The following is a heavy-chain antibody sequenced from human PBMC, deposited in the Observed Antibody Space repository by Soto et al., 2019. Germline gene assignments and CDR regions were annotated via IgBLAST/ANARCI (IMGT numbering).Heavy chain of an antibody. V-gene: IGHV3-30*18. CDR1: GFTFSSYG. J-gene: IGHJ4*02. Sequence: GGSLRLSCAASGFTFSSYGMHWVRQAPGKGLEWVAVISYDGSNKYYADSVKGRFTISRDNSKNTLYLQMNSLRAEDTAVYYCAKVSSAAGFDYWGQGTLVTVS. CDR2: ISYDGSNK. D-gene: IGHD6-13*01. CDR3: AKVSSAAGFDY.